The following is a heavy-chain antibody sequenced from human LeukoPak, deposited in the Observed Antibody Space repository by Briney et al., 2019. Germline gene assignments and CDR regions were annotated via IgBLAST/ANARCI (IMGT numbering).Heavy chain of an antibody. J-gene: IGHJ4*02. V-gene: IGHV1-8*01. D-gene: IGHD3-22*01. Sequence: GASVKVSCKASGYTFISYDINWLRQAPGQGLEWMGWMNPNSGITVYAQKFQGRVSMTRNTSVSTAYMELSSLRSEDTAVYYCARGLYYYDSNGRTSYDYWGQGTLVTVSS. CDR1: GYTFISYD. CDR2: MNPNSGIT. CDR3: ARGLYYYDSNGRTSYDY.